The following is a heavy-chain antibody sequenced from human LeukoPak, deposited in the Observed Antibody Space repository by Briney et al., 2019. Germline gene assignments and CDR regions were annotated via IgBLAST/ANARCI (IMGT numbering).Heavy chain of an antibody. D-gene: IGHD6-13*01. CDR3: ARVTIAAAGIEGWFDP. V-gene: IGHV4-59*01. Sequence: SETLSLTCTVSGGSISSYYWSWIRQPPGKGLEWIGYIYYSGITNYNPSLKSRATISVDTSKKQFSLKLSSVTAADTAVYYCARVTIAAAGIEGWFDPWGQGTLVTVSS. CDR2: IYYSGIT. J-gene: IGHJ5*02. CDR1: GGSISSYY.